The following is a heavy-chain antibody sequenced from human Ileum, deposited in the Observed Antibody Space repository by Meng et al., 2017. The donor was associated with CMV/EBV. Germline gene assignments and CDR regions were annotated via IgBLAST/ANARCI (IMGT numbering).Heavy chain of an antibody. CDR1: GGSISNGNFY. CDR2: MFYRGNT. CDR3: AGRRRDWGSGEGYFDL. J-gene: IGHJ2*01. V-gene: IGHV4-39*07. Sequence: QRQESGPGLVNPSETLSLTCTVSGGSISNGNFYWGWIRQPPGKELELIGSMFYRGNTYYNPSLRSRVTISLDTSKDQFSLRLTSVTAADTAVYFCAGRRRDWGSGEGYFDLWGRGTLVTVSS. D-gene: IGHD3/OR15-3a*01.